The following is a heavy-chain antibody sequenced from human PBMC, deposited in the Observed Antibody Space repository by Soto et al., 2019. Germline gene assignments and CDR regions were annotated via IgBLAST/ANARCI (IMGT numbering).Heavy chain of an antibody. Sequence: VQLVESGGGVVQPGTSLRLSCEASGFTFNSYFMNWVRQVPGKGPEWVAAVSKDGFNVYYVDSVKGRFTISRDNSKNTVYLQMNGLRADDTGLYYCAKETIANRSPYDYWGQGTLVTVSS. CDR2: VSKDGFNV. J-gene: IGHJ4*02. CDR1: GFTFNSYF. CDR3: AKETIANRSPYDY. D-gene: IGHD3-16*02. V-gene: IGHV3-30*18.